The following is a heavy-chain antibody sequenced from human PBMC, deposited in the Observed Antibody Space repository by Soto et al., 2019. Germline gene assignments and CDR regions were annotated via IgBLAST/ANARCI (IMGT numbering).Heavy chain of an antibody. V-gene: IGHV1-46*01. J-gene: IGHJ4*02. D-gene: IGHD2-15*01. Sequence: ASVKVSCKASGYTFTSYYMHWVRQAPGQGLEWMGIINPSGGSTSYAQKFQGRVTMTRDTSTSTVYMELSSLRSEDTAVYYWGRDRGYCGGGSCGDYGGQGPLVPVS. CDR1: GYTFTSYY. CDR2: INPSGGST. CDR3: GRDRGYCGGGSCGDY.